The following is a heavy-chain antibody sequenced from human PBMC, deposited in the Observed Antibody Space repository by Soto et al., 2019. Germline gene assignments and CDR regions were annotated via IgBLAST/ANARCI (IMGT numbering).Heavy chain of an antibody. CDR1: GFAFSNFH. J-gene: IGHJ6*02. D-gene: IGHD1-26*01. CDR3: AKRVSDAWEAGMDV. Sequence: EMQVLESGGGLVQPGGSLRLSCAASGFAFSNFHMNWVRQAPGKGLQWVATIGGAGNDIHYADSVEGRFTVSRDNSKNSLHLQMDGLRDEDTDIYYCAKRVSDAWEAGMDVWGQGTTVTVSS. V-gene: IGHV3-23*01. CDR2: IGGAGNDI.